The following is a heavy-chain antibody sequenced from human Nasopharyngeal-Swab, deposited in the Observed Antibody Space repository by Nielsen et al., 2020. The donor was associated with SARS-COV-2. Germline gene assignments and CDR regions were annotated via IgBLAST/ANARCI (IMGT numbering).Heavy chain of an antibody. CDR3: ARTDGYTLNNAFDI. J-gene: IGHJ3*02. CDR2: ISSSSSYI. CDR1: GFTFSSYS. Sequence: GGSLRLSCAASGFTFSSYSMNWVRQAPGKGLEWVSSISSSSSYIYYGDSVKGRFTISRDNAKNSLYLQMNSLRAEDTAVYYCARTDGYTLNNAFDIWGQGTMVTASS. V-gene: IGHV3-21*01. D-gene: IGHD5-24*01.